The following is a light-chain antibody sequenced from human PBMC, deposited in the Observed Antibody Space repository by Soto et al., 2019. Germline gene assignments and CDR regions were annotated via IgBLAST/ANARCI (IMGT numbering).Light chain of an antibody. CDR2: DNN. Sequence: QAVLTQSPSVSAAPGQKVTISCSGSSSNIGNNYVSWYQQLPGTAPKLIIYDNNKRPSGIPDRFSGSKSGTSGTLDITGLQTGDEADYYCATWDGSLPGEVFGGGTKVTDL. CDR3: ATWDGSLPGEV. CDR1: SSNIGNNY. V-gene: IGLV1-51*01. J-gene: IGLJ2*01.